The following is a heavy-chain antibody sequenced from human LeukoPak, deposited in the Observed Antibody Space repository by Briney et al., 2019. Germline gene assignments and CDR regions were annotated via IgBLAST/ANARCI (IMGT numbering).Heavy chain of an antibody. CDR3: ASLPWLVRWVYY. CDR2: ISSSSSYI. CDR1: GFTFSSYS. Sequence: GGSLRLSYVASGFTFSSYSMNWVRQAPGKGLKWVSSISSSSSYIYYADSVKGRFTISRDNAKNSLYLQMNSLRAEDTAVYYCASLPWLVRWVYYWGQGTLVTVSS. V-gene: IGHV3-21*01. J-gene: IGHJ4*02. D-gene: IGHD6-19*01.